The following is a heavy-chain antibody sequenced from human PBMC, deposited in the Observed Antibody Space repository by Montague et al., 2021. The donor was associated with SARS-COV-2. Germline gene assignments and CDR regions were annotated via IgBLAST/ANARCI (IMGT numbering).Heavy chain of an antibody. J-gene: IGHJ5*02. V-gene: IGHV4-39*01. CDR3: ARQKMGSVTSFGVVMHDRWFYT. D-gene: IGHD3-3*01. Sequence: SETLSLTCTVSGGSISSSSYYWGWIRPPPGKGLVWIGNINYSGSTYSNPPLQSRVTISVDTSKIQFSLKLSSVTAAGTAMYYGARQKMGSVTSFGVVMHDRWFYTWGQGTLVTVSS. CDR1: GGSISSSSYY. CDR2: INYSGST.